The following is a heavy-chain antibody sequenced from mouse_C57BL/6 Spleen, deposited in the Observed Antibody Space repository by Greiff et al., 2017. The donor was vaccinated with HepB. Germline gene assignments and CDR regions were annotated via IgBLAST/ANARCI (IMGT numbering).Heavy chain of an antibody. CDR1: GYTFTSYW. D-gene: IGHD2-2*01. J-gene: IGHJ4*01. Sequence: QVHVKQSGTELVKPGASVKLSCKASGYTFTSYWMHWVKQRPGQGLEWIGNINPSNGGNNYNEKFKSKATLTVDKSSSTAYMQLSSLTSEDSAVYYCARGGYPYAMDYCGQGTSVTVSS. CDR2: INPSNGGN. CDR3: ARGGYPYAMDY. V-gene: IGHV1-53*01.